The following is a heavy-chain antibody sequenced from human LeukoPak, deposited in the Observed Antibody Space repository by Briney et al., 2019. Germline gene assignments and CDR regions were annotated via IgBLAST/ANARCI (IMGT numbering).Heavy chain of an antibody. D-gene: IGHD6-19*01. Sequence: GASVKVSCKASGYTFTSYYMHWVRQAPGQGLEWMGIINPSGGSTSYAQKFQGRVTMTRDTSTSTVYMELSSLRSEDTAVYYCARGGIVAGTSTYFDYWGQGTLVTVSS. J-gene: IGHJ4*02. CDR3: ARGGIVAGTSTYFDY. CDR2: INPSGGST. V-gene: IGHV1-46*01. CDR1: GYTFTSYY.